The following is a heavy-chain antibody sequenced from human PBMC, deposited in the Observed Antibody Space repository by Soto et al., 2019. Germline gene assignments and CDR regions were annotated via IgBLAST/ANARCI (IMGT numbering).Heavy chain of an antibody. J-gene: IGHJ4*02. CDR3: ARDRVTTPRFYDY. CDR2: VYYTGRT. Sequence: KTSETLSLTCTVSGDSISSVTYYWSWIRQPPGKGLEWIEYVYYTGRTTYNPSLKSRVTISIDTSKNQFSLKSNSVTAADTAVSYCARDRVTTPRFYDYWGQGSLVTVSS. CDR1: GDSISSVTYY. D-gene: IGHD4-4*01. V-gene: IGHV4-61*01.